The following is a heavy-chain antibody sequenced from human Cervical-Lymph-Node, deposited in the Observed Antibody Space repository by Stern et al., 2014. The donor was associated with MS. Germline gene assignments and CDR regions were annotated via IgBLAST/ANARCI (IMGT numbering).Heavy chain of an antibody. CDR1: GFTFSYST. V-gene: IGHV3-30*14. J-gene: IGHJ6*02. CDR3: ARDRTVATYYYYCGTDV. CDR2: VSYDGSDD. D-gene: IGHD1-26*01. Sequence: VQLVESGGGVVQPGRSLRLSCAASGFTFSYSTMHWVRQVPGKGLEWVGTVSYDGSDDYYLASVKGRFTISSDNSKNTTYLQVNSLRAEDTGVYFCARDRTVATYYYYCGTDVWGQGATVTVSS.